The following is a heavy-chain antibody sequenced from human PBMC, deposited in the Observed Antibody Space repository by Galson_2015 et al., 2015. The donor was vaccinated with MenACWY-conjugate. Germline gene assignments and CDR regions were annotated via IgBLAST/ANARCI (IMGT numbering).Heavy chain of an antibody. J-gene: IGHJ4*02. D-gene: IGHD5-24*01. CDR2: IYWDDDK. V-gene: IGHV2-5*02. Sequence: PALVKPTQTLTLTCTFSGFSLSTSGVGVGWIRQPPGKALEWLILIYWDDDKRYSPSLKSRLTITKDTSKNHVVLTMTNMDPVDTATYYCAHRKLGMASFDSWGPGTLVTVSS. CDR1: GFSLSTSGVG. CDR3: AHRKLGMASFDS.